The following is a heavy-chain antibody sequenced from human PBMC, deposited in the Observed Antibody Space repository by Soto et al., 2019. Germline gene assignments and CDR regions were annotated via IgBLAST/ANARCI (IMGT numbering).Heavy chain of an antibody. Sequence: GASVKVSCKASGYTFTSYAMHWVRQAPGQRLEWMGWINAGNGNTKYTQKFQGRVTITRDTSASTAYMELSSLRSEDTAVYYCARGSNFVLRFLEWLSWAAFDIWAQEKMVTVS. CDR2: INAGNGNT. D-gene: IGHD3-3*01. J-gene: IGHJ3*02. CDR3: ARGSNFVLRFLEWLSWAAFDI. CDR1: GYTFTSYA. V-gene: IGHV1-3*01.